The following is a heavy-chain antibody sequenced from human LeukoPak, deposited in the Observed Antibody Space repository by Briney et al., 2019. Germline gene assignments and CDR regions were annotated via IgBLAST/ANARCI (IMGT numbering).Heavy chain of an antibody. CDR1: GYTFTSYY. V-gene: IGHV1-46*01. Sequence: ASVKVSCKASGYTFTSYYMHWVRQAPGQGLEWMGIINPSGGSTSYAQKFQGRVTMTRDMSTSTVYMELSSLRSEDTAVYYCARALGRYSSSWYDDYYYYMDVWGKGTTVTVSS. D-gene: IGHD6-13*01. J-gene: IGHJ6*03. CDR3: ARALGRYSSSWYDDYYYYMDV. CDR2: INPSGGST.